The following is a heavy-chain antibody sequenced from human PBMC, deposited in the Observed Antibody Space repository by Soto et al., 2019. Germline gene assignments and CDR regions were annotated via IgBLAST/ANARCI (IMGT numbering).Heavy chain of an antibody. J-gene: IGHJ5*02. CDR1: GGSISSGGYS. Sequence: QLQLPESGSGLVKPSQTLSLTCAVSGGSISSGGYSWSWIRQPPGKGLEWIGYIYHSGSTYYNPSLKSRVTRSVDRSKNQFSLKLSSVTAADTAVYYCARIPSPWGQGTLVTVSS. D-gene: IGHD2-21*01. CDR2: IYHSGST. CDR3: ARIPSP. V-gene: IGHV4-30-2*01.